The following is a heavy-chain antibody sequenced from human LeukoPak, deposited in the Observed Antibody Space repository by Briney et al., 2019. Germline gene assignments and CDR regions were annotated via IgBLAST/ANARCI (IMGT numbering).Heavy chain of an antibody. V-gene: IGHV3-23*01. CDR3: AKDDAWGRYKD. J-gene: IGHJ1*01. Sequence: PGGSLRLSCVASGFIFSSYGMSWVRQAPGKGLEWVSAISGSGGSTYYADSVKGRFTISRDNSKNTVSLQMNSLRGDDTAVYYCAKDDAWGRYKDWGQGTLVTVSS. D-gene: IGHD3-16*01. CDR1: GFIFSSYG. CDR2: ISGSGGST.